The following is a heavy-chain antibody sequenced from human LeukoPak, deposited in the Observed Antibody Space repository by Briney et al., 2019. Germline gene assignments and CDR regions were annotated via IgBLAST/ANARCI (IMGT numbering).Heavy chain of an antibody. CDR3: ARDLYSSGSGWFDP. Sequence: SETLSLTCSVSGGSISSSNYFWGWIRQPPGKGLEWIASVYHTGTTYSNPSLKSRVTISVDTSKNRFSLKLSSVTAADTAVYYCARDLYSSGSGWFDPWGQGTLVTVSS. CDR1: GGSISSSNYF. D-gene: IGHD6-25*01. J-gene: IGHJ5*02. CDR2: VYHTGTT. V-gene: IGHV4-39*07.